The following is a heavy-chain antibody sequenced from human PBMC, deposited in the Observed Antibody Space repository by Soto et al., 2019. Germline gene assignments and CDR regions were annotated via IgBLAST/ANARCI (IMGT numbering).Heavy chain of an antibody. CDR1: GGSLSDYY. D-gene: IGHD2-2*01. CDR2: INHSGST. Sequence: QVQLQQWGAGLLKPSGTLSLTCGVSGGSLSDYYWSWIRQPPGKGLEWIGEINHSGSTNVNPSLNSRDTISVDVSKSQFSLSLSSGTAAATALYYCARPPIKYCSSISCSPDYNYYMDVWGTGTAVTVSS. J-gene: IGHJ6*03. CDR3: ARPPIKYCSSISCSPDYNYYMDV. V-gene: IGHV4-34*01.